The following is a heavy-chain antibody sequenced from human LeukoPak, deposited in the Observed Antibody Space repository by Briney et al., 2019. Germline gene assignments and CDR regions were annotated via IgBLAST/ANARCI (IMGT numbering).Heavy chain of an antibody. CDR1: GFTFSSYG. CDR2: IRYDGSNK. CDR3: AKDRESYYCSSTSCYLDY. Sequence: GGSLRLSCAASGFTFSSYGMHWVRQAPGKGLEWVAFIRYDGSNKYYADSVKGRFTISRDNSKNTLYLQMNSLRAEDTAVYYCAKDRESYYCSSTSCYLDYWGQGTLVTVSS. D-gene: IGHD2-2*01. J-gene: IGHJ4*02. V-gene: IGHV3-30*02.